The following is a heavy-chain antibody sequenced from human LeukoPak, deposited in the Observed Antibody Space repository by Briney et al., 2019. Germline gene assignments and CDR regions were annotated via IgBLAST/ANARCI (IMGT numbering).Heavy chain of an antibody. D-gene: IGHD1-7*01. J-gene: IGHJ5*02. Sequence: AETLSLTCTVSGGSISSYYWSWIRQPAGKGLEWIGHIYNSGNTKYNPPLERRVTMSVDKSKNQFSLKLISVTAADTAVYYCTRGRTETTAGNYQFVPWRQETGDTLSS. CDR1: GGSISSYY. CDR2: IYNSGNT. CDR3: TRGRTETTAGNYQFVP. V-gene: IGHV4-4*07.